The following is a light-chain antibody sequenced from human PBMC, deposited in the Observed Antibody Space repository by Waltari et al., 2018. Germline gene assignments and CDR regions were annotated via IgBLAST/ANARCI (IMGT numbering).Light chain of an antibody. J-gene: IGKJ2*01. CDR1: QSVSSSY. Sequence: ELVLTQSPGTLSLSPGERATLSCWASQSVSSSYLAWYQQKPGQAPRHLIYGASSRATGIPDRFSGSGSGTDFTLTISRLEPEDFAVYYCQQYGSSPPMYTFGQGTKLEIK. CDR2: GAS. CDR3: QQYGSSPPMYT. V-gene: IGKV3-20*01.